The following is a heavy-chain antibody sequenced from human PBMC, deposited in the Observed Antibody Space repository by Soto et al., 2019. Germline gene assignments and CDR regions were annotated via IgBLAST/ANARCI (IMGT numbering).Heavy chain of an antibody. Sequence: SVKVSCKASGGTFSSYAISWVRQAPGQGLEWMGGIIPIFGTANYAQKFQGRVTITADESTSTAYMELSSLRSEDTAVYYCARENCSSTSCYYYYGMDVWGQGTTVTVS. CDR2: IIPIFGTA. CDR1: GGTFSSYA. J-gene: IGHJ6*02. CDR3: ARENCSSTSCYYYYGMDV. D-gene: IGHD2-2*01. V-gene: IGHV1-69*13.